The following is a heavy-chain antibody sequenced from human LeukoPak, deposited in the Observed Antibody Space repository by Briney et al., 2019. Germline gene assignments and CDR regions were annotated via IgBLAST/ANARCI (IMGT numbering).Heavy chain of an antibody. J-gene: IGHJ4*02. Sequence: GGSLRLSCAAPGFTFSSYAMSWVRQAPGKGLEWVSAISGSGGSTYYADSVKGRFTISRDNSKNTLYLQMNSLRAEDTAVYYCAKDLPLWFGELLIDYWGQGTLVTVSS. CDR1: GFTFSSYA. D-gene: IGHD3-10*01. CDR2: ISGSGGST. CDR3: AKDLPLWFGELLIDY. V-gene: IGHV3-23*01.